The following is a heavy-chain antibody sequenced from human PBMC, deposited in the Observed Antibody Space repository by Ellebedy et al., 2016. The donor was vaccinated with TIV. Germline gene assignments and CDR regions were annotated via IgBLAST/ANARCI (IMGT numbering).Heavy chain of an antibody. CDR2: ISSSGSDT. CDR1: GFSFSDYY. CDR3: ARGQAVAGSHFDY. J-gene: IGHJ4*02. V-gene: IGHV3-11*06. D-gene: IGHD6-19*01. Sequence: PGGSLRLSCAASGFSFSDYYMSWIRQVPGTGLEWLSYISSSGSDTNYADSVKCRFTISRDNAKNSLYLEMNSLKVEDTAVYYCARGQAVAGSHFDYWGQGTLVTVSS.